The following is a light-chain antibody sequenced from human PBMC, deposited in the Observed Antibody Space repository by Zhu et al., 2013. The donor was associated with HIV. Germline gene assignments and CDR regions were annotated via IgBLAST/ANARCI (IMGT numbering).Light chain of an antibody. Sequence: ETVLTQSPLYLPVTPGEPASISCRASQSLVNSHGHKFLDWFLQRPGQSPQLLIYLASTRASGVPDRFSGSGSGRDFTLKINRVEPEDVGIYFCMQFLDPPYSFGQGTRL. J-gene: IGKJ2*03. CDR1: QSLVNSHGHKF. CDR2: LAS. CDR3: MQFLDPPYS. V-gene: IGKV2-28*01.